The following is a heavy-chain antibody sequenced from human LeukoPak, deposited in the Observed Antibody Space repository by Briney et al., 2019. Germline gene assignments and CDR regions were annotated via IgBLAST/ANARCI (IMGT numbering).Heavy chain of an antibody. Sequence: SETLSLTCTVSGGSISSYYWSWIRQPPGKGLEWIGYIYYSGSTNYNPSLKSRVTISVDTSKNQFSLKLSSVTAADTAVYYCARDPGTSWYAFDLWGQGTMVTVSS. D-gene: IGHD2-2*01. CDR2: IYYSGST. J-gene: IGHJ3*01. CDR3: ARDPGTSWYAFDL. V-gene: IGHV4-59*01. CDR1: GGSISSYY.